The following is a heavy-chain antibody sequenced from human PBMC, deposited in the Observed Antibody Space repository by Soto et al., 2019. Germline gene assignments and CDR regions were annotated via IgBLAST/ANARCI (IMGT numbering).Heavy chain of an antibody. CDR2: IMPIFATP. V-gene: IGHV1-69*12. CDR1: GGTFSTSA. J-gene: IGHJ6*02. Sequence: QVQLMQSGAEVKKPGSSVKVSCKASGGTFSTSAISWVRQASGEGLEWVGGIMPIFATPDYAQKFQGRVTISADESTATAYLELTSLTTDDTAVYYCARDKDRQQLGGNYYYILDVWGQGTAITVSS. D-gene: IGHD3-3*02. CDR3: ARDKDRQQLGGNYYYILDV.